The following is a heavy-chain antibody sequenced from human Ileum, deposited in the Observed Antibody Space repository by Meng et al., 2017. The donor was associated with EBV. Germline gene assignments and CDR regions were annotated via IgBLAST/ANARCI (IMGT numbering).Heavy chain of an antibody. V-gene: IGHV4-4*02. CDR2: IYHSGST. J-gene: IGHJ4*02. D-gene: IGHD6-19*01. Sequence: QGHLSESGPGRGKRSGTLPLTCAVSGGSISSSSWWSWVRQPPGKGLEWIGEIYHSGSTNYNPSLKSRVTISVDKSKNQFSLNLSSVTAADTAVYYCARVGQWLPIDYWGQGTLVTVSS. CDR3: ARVGQWLPIDY. CDR1: GGSISSSSW.